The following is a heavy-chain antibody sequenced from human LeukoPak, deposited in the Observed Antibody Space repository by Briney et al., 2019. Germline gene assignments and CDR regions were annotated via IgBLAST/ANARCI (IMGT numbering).Heavy chain of an antibody. CDR2: IHYTGGT. J-gene: IGHJ2*01. Sequence: SETLSLTCTVSGGSISSGGYYWSWIRQHPGKGLEWIGYIHYTGGTSYNPSLKSRVTISVDTSKSQFSLNLSSVTAADTALYYCARDPATWYFDLWGRGTLVTVSS. CDR1: GGSISSGGYY. CDR3: ARDPATWYFDL. V-gene: IGHV4-31*03.